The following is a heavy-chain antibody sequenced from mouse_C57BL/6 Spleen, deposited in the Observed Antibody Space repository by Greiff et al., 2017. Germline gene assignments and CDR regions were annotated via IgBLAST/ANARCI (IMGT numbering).Heavy chain of an antibody. J-gene: IGHJ2*01. CDR1: GFTFSDYG. Sequence: EVMLVESGGGLVKPGGSLKLSCAASGFTFSDYGMHWVRQAPEKGLEWVAYISSGSSTIYYADTVKGRFTISRDNAKNTLFLQMTSLRSEDTAMYYCARGTTEVVDYWGQGTTLTVSS. CDR3: ARGTTEVVDY. CDR2: ISSGSSTI. D-gene: IGHD1-1*01. V-gene: IGHV5-17*01.